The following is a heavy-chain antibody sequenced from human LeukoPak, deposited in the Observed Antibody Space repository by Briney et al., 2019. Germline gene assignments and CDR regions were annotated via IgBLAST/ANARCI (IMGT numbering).Heavy chain of an antibody. CDR1: DDSFSSHY. CDR2: ISYIGST. CDR3: ARDLVTVTKGFDI. D-gene: IGHD4-17*01. Sequence: SETLSLTCAVSDDSFSSHYWTWIRQPPGKGLEWIGYISYIGSTNYNPSLKSRVTISIDTSRNQFSLRLSSVTAADAAVYYCARDLVTVTKGFDIWGQGTMVSVSS. V-gene: IGHV4-59*11. J-gene: IGHJ3*02.